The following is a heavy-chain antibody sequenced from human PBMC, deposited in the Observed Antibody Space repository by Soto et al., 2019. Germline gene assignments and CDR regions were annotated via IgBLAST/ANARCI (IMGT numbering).Heavy chain of an antibody. J-gene: IGHJ4*02. CDR1: GFSFSSYA. D-gene: IGHD5-12*01. Sequence: EVQLLESGGGLVQPGGSLRLSCAASGFSFSSYAMVWVRQAPGKGLEWVAVISARGGSSYFADSVKGRFTLSRDNSKNLLSLEMNSLRAEDTAIYFCAKGSIEYSASVDNWGQGTLVVVSS. CDR3: AKGSIEYSASVDN. V-gene: IGHV3-23*01. CDR2: ISARGGSS.